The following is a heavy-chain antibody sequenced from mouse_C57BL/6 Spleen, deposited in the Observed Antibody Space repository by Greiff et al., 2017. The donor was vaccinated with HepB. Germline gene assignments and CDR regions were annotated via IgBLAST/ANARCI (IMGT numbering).Heavy chain of an antibody. J-gene: IGHJ4*01. CDR1: GYTFKSYD. V-gene: IGHV1-85*01. Sequence: QVQLQQSGPELVKPGASVKLSCKASGYTFKSYDINWVKQRPGQGLEWIGWIYPRDGSTKYNEKFKGKATLTVDTSSSTAYMELHSLTSEDSAVYFCARSGVIYYYGSSYDYAMDYWGQGTSVTVSS. CDR2: IYPRDGST. D-gene: IGHD1-1*01. CDR3: ARSGVIYYYGSSYDYAMDY.